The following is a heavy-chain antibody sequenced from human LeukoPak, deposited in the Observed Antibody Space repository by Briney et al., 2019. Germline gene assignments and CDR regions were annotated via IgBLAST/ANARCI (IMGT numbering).Heavy chain of an antibody. J-gene: IGHJ4*02. D-gene: IGHD3-10*01. V-gene: IGHV4-38-2*02. Sequence: SETLSLTCTVSGYSISSGYYWGWIRQPPGKGLEWIANIYHSGNTYYNPSLKSRVTISVDTSRNQFFLKLSSVTAADTAVYYCARRYGSGSSGTFDYWGQGTLVTVSS. CDR1: GYSISSGYY. CDR3: ARRYGSGSSGTFDY. CDR2: IYHSGNT.